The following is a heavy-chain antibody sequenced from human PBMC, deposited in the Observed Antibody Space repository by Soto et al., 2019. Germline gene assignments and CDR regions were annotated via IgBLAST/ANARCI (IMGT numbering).Heavy chain of an antibody. D-gene: IGHD3-9*01. CDR3: VKEKNYDISAAHYGIDV. J-gene: IGHJ6*02. Sequence: EVQLLESGGGLVQPGGSLRLSGAASGFTFGRSAMSWVRQAPGRGLEWVSGISGRGTSTYYADFLKGRSSISRDNPRNMLYLEISSLTIEDTAIFYCVKEKNYDISAAHYGIDVWGQGITVTVSS. CDR2: ISGRGTST. CDR1: GFTFGRSA. V-gene: IGHV3-23*01.